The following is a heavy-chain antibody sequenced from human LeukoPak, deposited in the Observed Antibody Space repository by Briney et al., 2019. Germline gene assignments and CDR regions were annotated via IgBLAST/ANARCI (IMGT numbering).Heavy chain of an antibody. CDR1: GYTFTSYG. D-gene: IGHD3-9*01. J-gene: IGHJ5*02. Sequence: GASVKVSCKASGYTFTSYGISWVRQAPGQGLEWMGWISTYNGNTNYAQRLQGRVSMTTDTSTSTAYMDLRSLRSDDTAVYYCARGPSVYDILTGYNWFDPWGQGTLVTVSS. V-gene: IGHV1-18*01. CDR2: ISTYNGNT. CDR3: ARGPSVYDILTGYNWFDP.